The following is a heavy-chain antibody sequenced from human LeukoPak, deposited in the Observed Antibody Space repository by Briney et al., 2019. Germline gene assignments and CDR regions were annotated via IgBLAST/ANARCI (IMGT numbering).Heavy chain of an antibody. J-gene: IGHJ4*02. CDR3: ARHPYDYGDWSIDY. V-gene: IGHV3-48*04. CDR1: GFSFSTYS. CDR2: ISSDGTTT. D-gene: IGHD4-17*01. Sequence: GGSLRLSCEVSGFSFSTYSMNWVRQVPGKGLEWLSYISSDGTTTYYADSVKGRFTISRDNAKNSLYLRIYSLRAEDTAVYYCARHPYDYGDWSIDYWGQGTLVTVSS.